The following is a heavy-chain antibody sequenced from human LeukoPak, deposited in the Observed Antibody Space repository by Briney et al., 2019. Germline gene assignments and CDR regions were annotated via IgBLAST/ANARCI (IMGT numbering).Heavy chain of an antibody. D-gene: IGHD3-9*01. J-gene: IGHJ4*02. CDR1: GFTFSTYA. Sequence: RGSLRLSCAASGFTFSTYAMSWVSEAPQKGLERGSPVTGSGAKTYSADCVRGRFTTSKETCKKTHYLDRSSLRAEDTGVYYCAKERAGYTNPYYFDYWGQGTLVSVSS. CDR3: AKERAGYTNPYYFDY. CDR2: VTGSGAKT. V-gene: IGHV3-23*01.